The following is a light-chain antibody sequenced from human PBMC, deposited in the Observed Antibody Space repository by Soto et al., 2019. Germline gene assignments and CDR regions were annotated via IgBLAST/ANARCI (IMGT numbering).Light chain of an antibody. CDR1: HSVSSN. J-gene: IGKJ2*01. Sequence: EIVMTQSPATLSVSPGERATLSCRASHSVSSNLAWYQQKPGQAPRLLIYGASTLQSGVPSRFSGSGSGTDFTLTISSLQPEDFATYFCQQSYSIPHTFGQGTKVDI. CDR2: GAS. CDR3: QQSYSIPHT. V-gene: IGKV3-15*01.